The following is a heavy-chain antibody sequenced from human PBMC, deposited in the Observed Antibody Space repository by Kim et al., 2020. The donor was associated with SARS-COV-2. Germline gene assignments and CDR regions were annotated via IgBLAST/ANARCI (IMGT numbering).Heavy chain of an antibody. CDR1: GFTFSNYA. D-gene: IGHD1-26*01. J-gene: IGHJ4*02. Sequence: AGSLRLSCAASGFTFSNYAMTWVRQAPGKGLEHVSSISETSDPFSADSVKVRFTISIDKSKTTLYLQMNSLRAEDTAVYYCGKARLREENYWGQGSLVTV. CDR2: ISETSDP. V-gene: IGHV3-23*01. CDR3: GKARLREENY.